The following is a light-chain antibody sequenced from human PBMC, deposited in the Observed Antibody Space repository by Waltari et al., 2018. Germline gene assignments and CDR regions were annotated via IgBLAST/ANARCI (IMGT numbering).Light chain of an antibody. CDR3: QQGNDFPLT. CDR1: RDISRW. Sequence: DIQMTQSPSSVSASVGDRVTITWRASRDISRWLAWYQQKPGKAPEFLIYDASTLQSGVPSRFSGSGSGREFTLTITSLQPEDFSTYYCQQGNDFPLTFGGGTKVEMK. V-gene: IGKV1-12*01. CDR2: DAS. J-gene: IGKJ4*01.